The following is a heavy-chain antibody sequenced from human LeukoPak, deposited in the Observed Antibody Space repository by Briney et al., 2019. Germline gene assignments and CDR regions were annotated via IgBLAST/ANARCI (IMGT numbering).Heavy chain of an antibody. D-gene: IGHD2-2*01. Sequence: ASVKVSCKASGYTFTSYFMHWVRQAPGQGLEWMGIINSSGGSTSYAQKFQGRVTMTRDTSTTTVYMELSSLRSEDTAVYYCARDHCSSTSCYFDYWGQGTLITVSS. CDR1: GYTFTSYF. CDR2: INSSGGST. J-gene: IGHJ4*02. CDR3: ARDHCSSTSCYFDY. V-gene: IGHV1-46*01.